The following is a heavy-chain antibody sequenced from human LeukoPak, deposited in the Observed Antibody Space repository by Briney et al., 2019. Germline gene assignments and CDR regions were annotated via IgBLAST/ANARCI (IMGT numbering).Heavy chain of an antibody. CDR2: ISSSSSYI. V-gene: IGHV3-21*01. Sequence: GGSLRLSCAASGFTFSSYSMNCVRQAPGKGLEWVSSISSSSSYIYYADSVKGRFTISRDNSKNTLYLQMNSLRAEDTAMYYCARDGYSSGWNWFDPWGQGTLVTVSS. CDR1: GFTFSSYS. CDR3: ARDGYSSGWNWFDP. J-gene: IGHJ5*02. D-gene: IGHD6-19*01.